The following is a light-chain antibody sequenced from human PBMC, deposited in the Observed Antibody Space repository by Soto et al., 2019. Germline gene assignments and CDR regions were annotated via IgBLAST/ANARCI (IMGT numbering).Light chain of an antibody. Sequence: DIQMTQSPSTLSASVGDRVTITCRASQSISTLLDWYQQKPGKAPKLLIYDASSLENGDPARFSGSGSGTEFTLAISSLQPDEFATYSCQQYKSPPYTFGQGNRLEIK. CDR2: DAS. CDR3: QQYKSPPYT. V-gene: IGKV1-5*01. J-gene: IGKJ2*01. CDR1: QSISTL.